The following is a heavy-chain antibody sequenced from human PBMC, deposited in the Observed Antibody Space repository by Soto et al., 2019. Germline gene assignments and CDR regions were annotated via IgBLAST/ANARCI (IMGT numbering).Heavy chain of an antibody. CDR1: GFTFSTYA. CDR2: LSYDGSNK. J-gene: IGHJ6*02. CDR3: ARVVPAAMYYYYGMDV. D-gene: IGHD2-2*01. V-gene: IGHV3-30*03. Sequence: QVQLVESGGGVVQPGRSLRLSCAASGFTFSTYAMHWVRQAPGKGLEWVAVLSYDGSNKYYADSVKGRFTISRDKSKNTLDLQMNSLRAEDTAVYYCARVVPAAMYYYYGMDVWGQGTTVTVSS.